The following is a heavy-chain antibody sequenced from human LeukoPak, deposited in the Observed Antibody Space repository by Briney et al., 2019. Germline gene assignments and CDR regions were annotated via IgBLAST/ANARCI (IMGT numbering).Heavy chain of an antibody. CDR1: GFTFSSYA. J-gene: IGHJ4*02. V-gene: IGHV3-30-3*01. D-gene: IGHD6-13*01. Sequence: GGSLRLSCAASGFTFSSYAMHWVRQAPGKGLEWVAVISYDGYDKSYADSVRGRFTISRDNSKNTLYLQMDSLRSEDTAVYYCARDFFPIVDSSWYEIGYWGQGTLVTVSS. CDR2: ISYDGYDK. CDR3: ARDFFPIVDSSWYEIGY.